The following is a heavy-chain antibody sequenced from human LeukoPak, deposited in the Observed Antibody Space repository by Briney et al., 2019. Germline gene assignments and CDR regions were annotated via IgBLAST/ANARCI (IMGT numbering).Heavy chain of an antibody. V-gene: IGHV1-69*02. CDR3: AGVVPAAGARFDP. CDR1: GGTFSSYT. CDR2: IIPILGIA. D-gene: IGHD2-2*01. Sequence: AAVKVSCKASGGTFSSYTISWVRQAPGQGLEWMGRIIPILGIANYAQKFQGRVTITADKSTSTAYMELSSLRSEDTAVYYCAGVVPAAGARFDPWGQGTLVTVSS. J-gene: IGHJ5*02.